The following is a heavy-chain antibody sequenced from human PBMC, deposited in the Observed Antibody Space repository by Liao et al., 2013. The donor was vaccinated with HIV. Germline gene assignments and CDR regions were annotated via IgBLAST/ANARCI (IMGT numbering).Heavy chain of an antibody. Sequence: QVQLQESGPGLVKPSQTLSLTCTVSGGSISSGSYYWSWIRQPAGKGLEWIGRVYTSGSTNYNPSLKSRVTISVDTSKNQFSLKLSSVTAADTAVYYCARGPGSAYLYYFDYWGQGTLVTVSS. D-gene: IGHD3-22*01. CDR1: GGSISSGSYY. CDR3: ARGPGSAYLYYFDY. J-gene: IGHJ4*02. CDR2: VYTSGST. V-gene: IGHV4-61*02.